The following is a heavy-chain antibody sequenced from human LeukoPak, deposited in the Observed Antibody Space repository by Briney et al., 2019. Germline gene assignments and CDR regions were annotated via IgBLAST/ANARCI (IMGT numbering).Heavy chain of an antibody. CDR1: GFTFSSYG. CDR3: AKNPTAGLLGYFDY. CDR2: ISYDGSNK. D-gene: IGHD3-22*01. J-gene: IGHJ4*02. V-gene: IGHV3-30*18. Sequence: PGGSLRLSCAASGFTFSSYGMHWVRQAPGKGLGWVAVISYDGSNKYYADSAKGRFTISRDNSKNTLYLQMNSLRAEDTAVYYCAKNPTAGLLGYFDYWGQGTLVTVSS.